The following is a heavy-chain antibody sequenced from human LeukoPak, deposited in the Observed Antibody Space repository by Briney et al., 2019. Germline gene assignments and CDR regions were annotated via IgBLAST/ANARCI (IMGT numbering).Heavy chain of an antibody. J-gene: IGHJ4*02. CDR1: GFSFSNYG. D-gene: IGHD3-22*01. CDR3: ASNYYDSSGYYSLFDY. Sequence: PGTSLRLSCAASGFSFSNYGMHWVRQAPGKGLEWVAVIWYDGSNKYYADSVKGRFTISRDNSKNTLYLQMNSLRAEDTAVYYCASNYYDSSGYYSLFDYWGQGTLVTVSS. V-gene: IGHV3-33*01. CDR2: IWYDGSNK.